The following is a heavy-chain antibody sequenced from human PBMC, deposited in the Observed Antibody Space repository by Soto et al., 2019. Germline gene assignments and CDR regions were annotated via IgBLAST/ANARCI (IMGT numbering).Heavy chain of an antibody. CDR3: AAPPRY. V-gene: IGHV4-61*01. D-gene: IGHD6-6*01. Sequence: SETLSLTCTVSGGSISSSSYYWNWIRQPPGKGLEWIGYMHESGSTSYNPSLKSRVTISVDTSRNQLSLKLISVTAADTAVYYCAAPPRYWGQGILVTVSS. CDR1: GGSISSSSYY. CDR2: MHESGST. J-gene: IGHJ1*01.